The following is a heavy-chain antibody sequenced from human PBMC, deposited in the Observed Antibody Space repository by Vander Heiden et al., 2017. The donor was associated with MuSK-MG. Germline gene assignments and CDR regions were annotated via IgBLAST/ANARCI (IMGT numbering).Heavy chain of an antibody. CDR3: ATDLITFGGVIAPLAY. CDR1: GYTLTELP. J-gene: IGHJ4*02. CDR2: FDPEDGET. V-gene: IGHV1-24*01. Sequence: QVQLVQSGAEVKNPGASVKVSCKVSGYTLTELPMHWVRQAPGKGREWMGGFDPEDGETIYAQKFQGRVTMTEDTSTDTAYMELSSLRSEDTAVYYCATDLITFGGVIAPLAYWGQGTLVTVSS. D-gene: IGHD3-16*02.